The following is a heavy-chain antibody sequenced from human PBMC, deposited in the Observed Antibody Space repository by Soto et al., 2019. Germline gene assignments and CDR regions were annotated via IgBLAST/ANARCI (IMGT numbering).Heavy chain of an antibody. Sequence: QVQLQESGPGLVKPSQTLSLTCTVSGGSISSGDYYWSWIRQPPGKGLEWIGYIYYSGSTYYNPSLKSRVTISVDTSKNQFSLKLSSVTAADTAVYYCARDLLFYGDYGARPYGMDVWGQGTTVTVSS. CDR2: IYYSGST. CDR3: ARDLLFYGDYGARPYGMDV. J-gene: IGHJ6*02. D-gene: IGHD4-17*01. CDR1: GGSISSGDYY. V-gene: IGHV4-30-4*01.